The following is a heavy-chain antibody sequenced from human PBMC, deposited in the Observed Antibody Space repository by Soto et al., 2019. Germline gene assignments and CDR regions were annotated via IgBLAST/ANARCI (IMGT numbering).Heavy chain of an antibody. J-gene: IGHJ5*02. V-gene: IGHV4-59*01. CDR2: IYYSGST. CDR1: GGSISSYY. Sequence: PSETLSLTCTVSGGSISSYYWSWIRQPPGKGLEWIGYIYYSGSTNYNPSLKSRVTMSVDTSKNQFSLKLSSVTAADTAVYYCARVLFGRGNWFDPWGQGTLVTVSS. CDR3: ARVLFGRGNWFDP. D-gene: IGHD3-3*01.